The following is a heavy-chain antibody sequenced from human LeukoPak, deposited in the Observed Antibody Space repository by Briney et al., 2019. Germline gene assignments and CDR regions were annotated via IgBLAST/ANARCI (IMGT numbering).Heavy chain of an antibody. CDR3: ARSWWAVAGPEY. CDR1: GFTFSSYE. D-gene: IGHD6-19*01. Sequence: GRCLRLSCAASGFTFSSYEMNWVRQAPGKGLEWVSYISRSSSTKYYADSVKGRFTISRDNAKNSVYLQMNSLRADDTAVYYCARSWWAVAGPEYWGQGTLVTVSS. V-gene: IGHV3-48*03. CDR2: ISRSSSTK. J-gene: IGHJ4*02.